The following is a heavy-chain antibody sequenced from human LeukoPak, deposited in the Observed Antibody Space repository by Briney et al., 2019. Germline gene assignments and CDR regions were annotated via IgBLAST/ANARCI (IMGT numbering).Heavy chain of an antibody. CDR2: FDPEDGET. V-gene: IGHV1-24*01. J-gene: IGHJ3*02. D-gene: IGHD5-18*01. Sequence: GASVKVSCKVSGYTLTELSMHWVRQAPGKGLEWMGGFDPEDGETIYARKFQGRVTMTEDTSTDTAYMELSSLRSEDTAVYYCATGYSYGTQDAFDIWGQGTMVTVSS. CDR3: ATGYSYGTQDAFDI. CDR1: GYTLTELS.